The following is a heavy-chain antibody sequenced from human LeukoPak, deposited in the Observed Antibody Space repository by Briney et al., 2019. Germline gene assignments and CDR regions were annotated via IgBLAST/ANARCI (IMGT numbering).Heavy chain of an antibody. CDR2: ISGSGDST. CDR1: EFSVGSNY. Sequence: PGGSLRLSCAASEFSVGSNYMTWVRQAPGKGLEWVSGISGSGDSTYYADSVKGRFTISRDNSKSTLYLQMNSLRAEDTAVYYCARGGWATGNWGQGTLVTVSS. CDR3: ARGGWATGN. D-gene: IGHD5-12*01. J-gene: IGHJ4*02. V-gene: IGHV3-23*01.